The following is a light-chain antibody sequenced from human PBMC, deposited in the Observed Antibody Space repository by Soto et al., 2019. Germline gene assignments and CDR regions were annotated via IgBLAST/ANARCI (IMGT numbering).Light chain of an antibody. Sequence: EIVMTQSPATLSVSPGERATLSCRASQSVSSNLAWYQQKPGQAPRLLIYGASTRATGIPARFSGSGSGTEFTLTISSLQSEYWAVYHCQQYNNWPQTFGQGTKLEIK. V-gene: IGKV3D-15*01. J-gene: IGKJ2*01. CDR3: QQYNNWPQT. CDR2: GAS. CDR1: QSVSSN.